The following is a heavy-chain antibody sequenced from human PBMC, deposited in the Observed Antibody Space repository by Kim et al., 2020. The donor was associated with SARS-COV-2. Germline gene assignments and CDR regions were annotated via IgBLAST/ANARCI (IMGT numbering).Heavy chain of an antibody. V-gene: IGHV3-11*04. CDR1: GFTFSDYY. CDR3: ARDGGKWLPYFHH. D-gene: IGHD5-12*01. CDR2: ITGSGSTI. Sequence: GGSLRLSCAASGFTFSDYYMNWIRQAPGKGLEWVSYITGSGSTIYYADSVKGRFTISRDNAKNSLYLQMNSLRAEDTAVYYCARDGGKWLPYFHHWGQGTLVTVSS. J-gene: IGHJ1*01.